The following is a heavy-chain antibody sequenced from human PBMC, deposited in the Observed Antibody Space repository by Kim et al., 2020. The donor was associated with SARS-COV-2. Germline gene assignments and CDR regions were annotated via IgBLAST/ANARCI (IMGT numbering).Heavy chain of an antibody. CDR2: IIPIFGTA. CDR3: ARDTGYSYGHDY. CDR1: GGTFSSYA. Sequence: SVKVSCKASGGTFSSYAISWVRQAPGQGLEWMGGIIPIFGTANYAQKFQGRVTITADESTSTAYMELSSLRSEDTAVYYCARDTGYSYGHDYWGQGTLVTVSS. D-gene: IGHD5-18*01. J-gene: IGHJ4*02. V-gene: IGHV1-69*13.